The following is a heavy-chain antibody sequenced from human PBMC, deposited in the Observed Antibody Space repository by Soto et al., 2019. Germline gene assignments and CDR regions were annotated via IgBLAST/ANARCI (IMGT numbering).Heavy chain of an antibody. Sequence: SETLSLTCTVSGGSIISNNYNWGWIRQPPGKGLEWIGTVYYSGNIFYNLSLKGRVTISVDTSKNQFSLKLTSVTAADTAIYYCVRRVTSGNYEEFDYWGQGTLVTVPQ. J-gene: IGHJ4*02. V-gene: IGHV4-39*01. CDR3: VRRVTSGNYEEFDY. D-gene: IGHD1-26*01. CDR1: GGSIISNNYN. CDR2: VYYSGNI.